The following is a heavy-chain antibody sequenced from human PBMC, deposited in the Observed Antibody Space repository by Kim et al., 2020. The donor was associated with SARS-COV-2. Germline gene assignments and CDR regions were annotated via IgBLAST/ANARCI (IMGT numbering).Heavy chain of an antibody. V-gene: IGHV1-69*01. Sequence: FQGRVTITADESTSTAYMELSSLRSEDTAVYYCAMEWGCSSTSCYWFDPWGQGTLVTVSS. CDR3: AMEWGCSSTSCYWFDP. D-gene: IGHD2-2*01. J-gene: IGHJ5*02.